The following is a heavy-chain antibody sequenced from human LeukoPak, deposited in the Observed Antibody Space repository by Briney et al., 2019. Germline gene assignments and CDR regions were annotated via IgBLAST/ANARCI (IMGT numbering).Heavy chain of an antibody. CDR1: GYTFTSYA. Sequence: ASVKVSCKASGYTFTSYAMHWVRQAPGQRLEWMGWINAGNGNTKYSQKFQGRVTITRDTSASTAYMELSSLRSEDTAVYYCAREGVLLWFGELRPTSWFDPWGQGTLVTVSS. D-gene: IGHD3-10*01. CDR3: AREGVLLWFGELRPTSWFDP. J-gene: IGHJ5*02. CDR2: INAGNGNT. V-gene: IGHV1-3*01.